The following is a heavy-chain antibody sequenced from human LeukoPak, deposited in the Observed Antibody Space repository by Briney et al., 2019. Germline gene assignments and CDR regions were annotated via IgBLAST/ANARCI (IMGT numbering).Heavy chain of an antibody. CDR3: ARDGHGVPLDY. J-gene: IGHJ4*02. V-gene: IGHV3-23*01. D-gene: IGHD4-17*01. Sequence: QSGGSLRLSCAASGFTFSSYAMTWVRQAPGKGLEWVSAISGSGDSTYFADSVKGRFTVSRDNSKNTLYLQMNSLRAEDTALYYCARDGHGVPLDYWGQGTLVTVSP. CDR1: GFTFSSYA. CDR2: ISGSGDST.